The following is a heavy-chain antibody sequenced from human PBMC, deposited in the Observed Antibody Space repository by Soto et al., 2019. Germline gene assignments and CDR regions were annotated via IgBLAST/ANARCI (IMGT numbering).Heavy chain of an antibody. D-gene: IGHD6-19*01. J-gene: IGHJ4*02. CDR3: AKEVGYSSGYDYFDY. Sequence: EVQLLGSGGGLVQPGGSLRLSCAASGFTFSSYAMSWVRQAPGKGLEWVSGISGSGVSTHYADSVKGRFTISRDNSKYTVYVQMNSVRAEDTAVYYCAKEVGYSSGYDYFDYWGQGTLVTVSS. CDR2: ISGSGVST. V-gene: IGHV3-23*01. CDR1: GFTFSSYA.